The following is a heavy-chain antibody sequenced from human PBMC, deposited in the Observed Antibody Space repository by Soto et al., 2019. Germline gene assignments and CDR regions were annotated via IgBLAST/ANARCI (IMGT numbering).Heavy chain of an antibody. J-gene: IGHJ4*02. V-gene: IGHV1-3*01. CDR3: PSNPNWNEGGLAY. CDR1: GYTFTSYA. CDR2: INAGNGNT. D-gene: IGHD1-1*01. Sequence: QVQLVQSGAEVKKPGASVKVSCKASGYTFTSYAMHWVRQAPGQRLEWMGWINAGNGNTKYSQKFQGRVTITSDTSPNTTYMELISLISKDTAVYYCPSNPNWNEGGLAYWGQGPLVTVSS.